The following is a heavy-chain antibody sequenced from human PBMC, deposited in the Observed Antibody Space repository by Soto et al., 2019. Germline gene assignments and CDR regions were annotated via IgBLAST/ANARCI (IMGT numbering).Heavy chain of an antibody. CDR2: IIPILGLA. D-gene: IGHD3-16*01. Sequence: QVQLVQSGAEVTKPGSSVKVSCKASEDTFNSYTISWVRQAPGQGLEWMGRIIPILGLANYAQKFQGRVTITADTSTSTVYMHLSSLRSEDTAVYFCARDKTLGGGGYYYGMDVWGQGTTVTVSS. V-gene: IGHV1-69*08. CDR3: ARDKTLGGGGYYYGMDV. J-gene: IGHJ6*02. CDR1: EDTFNSYT.